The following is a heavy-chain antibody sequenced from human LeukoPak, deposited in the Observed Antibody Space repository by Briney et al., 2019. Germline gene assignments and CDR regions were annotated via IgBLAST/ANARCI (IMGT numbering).Heavy chain of an antibody. J-gene: IGHJ4*02. CDR2: IYWNNDN. CDR3: AHYGDYRFLYYFDY. Sequence: SGPTLVNPTQTLTLTCTFSGFSLTTSGVGVGWIRQPPGKALEWLALIYWNNDNRYNPSLKTRLTITKDTSKTQVVLIMANMDPVDTATYYCAHYGDYRFLYYFDYWGQGTPVTVSS. CDR1: GFSLTTSGVG. V-gene: IGHV2-5*01. D-gene: IGHD4-17*01.